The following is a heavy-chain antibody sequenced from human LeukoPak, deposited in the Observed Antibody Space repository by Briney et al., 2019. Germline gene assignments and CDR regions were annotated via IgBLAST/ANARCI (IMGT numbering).Heavy chain of an antibody. CDR1: GGTFSSYA. D-gene: IGHD1-7*01. Sequence: ASVKVSCKASGGTFSSYAISWVRQAPGQGLEWMGGIIPIFGTANYAQKFQGRVTITTDESTSTAYMELSSLRSEDTAVYYCAREHVVTGTTGGFDPWGQGTLVTVSS. CDR2: IIPIFGTA. CDR3: AREHVVTGTTGGFDP. V-gene: IGHV1-69*05. J-gene: IGHJ5*02.